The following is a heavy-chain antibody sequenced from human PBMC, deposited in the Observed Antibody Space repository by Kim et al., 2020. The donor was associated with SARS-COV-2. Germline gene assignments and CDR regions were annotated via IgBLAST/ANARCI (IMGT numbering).Heavy chain of an antibody. CDR3: AKDSGEYYYGSGSYFN. J-gene: IGHJ4*02. V-gene: IGHV3-23*01. CDR1: GFTFSSYA. CDR2: ISGSGGST. Sequence: GGSLRLSCAASGFTFSSYAMSWVRQAPGKGLEWVSAISGSGGSTYYADSVKGRFTISRDNSKNTLYLQMNSLRAEDTAVYYCAKDSGEYYYGSGSYFNWGQGTLVTVSS. D-gene: IGHD3-10*01.